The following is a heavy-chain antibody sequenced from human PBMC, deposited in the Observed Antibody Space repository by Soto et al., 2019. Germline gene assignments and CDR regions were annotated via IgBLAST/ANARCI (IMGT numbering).Heavy chain of an antibody. D-gene: IGHD2-2*01. J-gene: IGHJ4*02. Sequence: EVLLLESGGGLVQSGGSLRLTCAASGFTFSTYTMSWVRQAPGEGLEWVSGIIQSGETFYADSVKGRFTISRYNSNNMLYLQIHSLRLDDTAVYYCAQDRQPDGRWPFDHWGQGTLVTVSS. CDR2: IIQSGET. CDR1: GFTFSTYT. CDR3: AQDRQPDGRWPFDH. V-gene: IGHV3-23*01.